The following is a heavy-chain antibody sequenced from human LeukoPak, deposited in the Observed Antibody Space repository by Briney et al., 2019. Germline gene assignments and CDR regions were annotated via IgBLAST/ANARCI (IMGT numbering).Heavy chain of an antibody. D-gene: IGHD6-19*01. CDR3: ARSRWLDAFDY. CDR1: GFIFSTYS. J-gene: IGHJ4*02. Sequence: GGSLRLSCTASGFIFSTYSMIWVRQAPGKGLEWVSSISSTSGNKYYADSVKGRFTISRDNAKNTLYLQMNSLRADDTAVYYCARSRWLDAFDYWGQGTLVTVSS. V-gene: IGHV3-21*01. CDR2: ISSTSGNK.